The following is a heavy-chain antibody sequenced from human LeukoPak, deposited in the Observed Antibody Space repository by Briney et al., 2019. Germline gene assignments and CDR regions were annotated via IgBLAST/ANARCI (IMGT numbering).Heavy chain of an antibody. Sequence: SQTLSLTCTVSGGSISSGGYYWSWIRQPPGKGLEWIGYIYHSGSTYYNPSLKSRVTISVDRSKNQFSLKLSSVTAADTAVYYCARGEGGSSWYTNFDYWGQGTLVTVSS. CDR1: GGSISSGGYY. D-gene: IGHD6-13*01. V-gene: IGHV4-30-2*01. CDR2: IYHSGST. CDR3: ARGEGGSSWYTNFDY. J-gene: IGHJ4*02.